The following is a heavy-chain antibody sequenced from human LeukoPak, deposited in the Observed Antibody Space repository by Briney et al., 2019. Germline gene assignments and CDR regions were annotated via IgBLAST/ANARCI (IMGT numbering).Heavy chain of an antibody. V-gene: IGHV3-7*01. CDR2: IKQEGSEK. Sequence: GGSLRLSCAASGFTFSSYWMSWVRQAPGKGVESLANIKQEGSEKYYVDSVKSRFTISRDNAKNSLYLQMNSLRAEDTAVYYCARETGRAYYFDYWGQGTLVTVSS. D-gene: IGHD1-1*01. J-gene: IGHJ4*02. CDR3: ARETGRAYYFDY. CDR1: GFTFSSYW.